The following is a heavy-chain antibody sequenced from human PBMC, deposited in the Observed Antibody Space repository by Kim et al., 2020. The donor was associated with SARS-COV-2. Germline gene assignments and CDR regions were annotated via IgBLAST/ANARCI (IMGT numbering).Heavy chain of an antibody. D-gene: IGHD3-3*02. CDR3: ARDAGIVLSIFWFDA. J-gene: IGHJ5*02. Sequence: GGSLRLSCVASGFTLRHFALHWVRQAPGKGLEWVGVISFDGSKTYYADSVKGRLTISRDNSKNTLYLQMNSLTTEDTAMYYCARDAGIVLSIFWFDAWGEGTLVTVSS. CDR2: ISFDGSKT. CDR1: GFTLRHFA. V-gene: IGHV3-30-3*01.